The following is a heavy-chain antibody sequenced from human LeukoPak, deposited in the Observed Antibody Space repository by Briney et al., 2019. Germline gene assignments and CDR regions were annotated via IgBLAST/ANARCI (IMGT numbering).Heavy chain of an antibody. D-gene: IGHD6-19*01. Sequence: GGSLRLSCAASGFTVSSNYMSWVRQAPGKGLEWVSYISSSSSTIYYADSVKGRFTISRDNAKNSLYLQMNSLRAEDTAVYYCAPQGVAGGRDWFDPWGQGTLVTVSS. J-gene: IGHJ5*02. CDR1: GFTVSSNY. CDR2: ISSSSSTI. V-gene: IGHV3-48*04. CDR3: APQGVAGGRDWFDP.